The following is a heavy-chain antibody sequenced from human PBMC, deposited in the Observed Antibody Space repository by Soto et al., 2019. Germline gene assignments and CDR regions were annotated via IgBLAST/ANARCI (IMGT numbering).Heavy chain of an antibody. CDR3: ARDMVVVAATPQDSTAFDI. D-gene: IGHD2-15*01. V-gene: IGHV3-30*03. Sequence: RHSNAAAGVNSRNFGRHRVRQTLGKGLEWVAVISSSGSKKYYADSVKGRFTISRDNAKNSLYLQMNSPRAEDTAVYYCARDMVVVAATPQDSTAFDIWGQGTMVTVSS. J-gene: IGHJ3*02. CDR2: ISSSGSKK. CDR1: GVNSRNFG.